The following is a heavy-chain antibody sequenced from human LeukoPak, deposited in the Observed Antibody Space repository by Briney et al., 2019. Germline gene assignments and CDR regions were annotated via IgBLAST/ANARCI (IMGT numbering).Heavy chain of an antibody. CDR1: GYTFTIYY. D-gene: IGHD5-24*01. CDR2: INPSGGST. J-gene: IGHJ4*02. Sequence: ASVKVSCEASGYTFTIYYIHWVRQAPGQGLERMGIINPSGGSTSYAQKFQGRVTMTRDTSTSTVYMELSSLRSEDTAVYYCARGVKGTAYGYNQALNYWGQGTLVTVSS. CDR3: ARGVKGTAYGYNQALNY. V-gene: IGHV1-46*01.